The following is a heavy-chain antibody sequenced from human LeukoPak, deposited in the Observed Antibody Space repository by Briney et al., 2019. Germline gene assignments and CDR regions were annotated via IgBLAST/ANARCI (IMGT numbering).Heavy chain of an antibody. Sequence: GASVKVSCKASGGTFSSYAISWVRQAPGQGLEWMGRIIPILGIANYAQKFQGRVTITADKSTSTAYMELSSLRSEDTAVYYCAREGGGSYYDSSGYSSRNWFDPWGQGTLVTVSS. D-gene: IGHD3-22*01. CDR3: AREGGGSYYDSSGYSSRNWFDP. J-gene: IGHJ5*02. CDR1: GGTFSSYA. V-gene: IGHV1-69*04. CDR2: IIPILGIA.